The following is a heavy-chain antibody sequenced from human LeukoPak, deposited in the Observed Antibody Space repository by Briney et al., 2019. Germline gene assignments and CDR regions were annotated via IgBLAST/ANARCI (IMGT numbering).Heavy chain of an antibody. CDR1: GGSFSGYY. Sequence: SETLPLTCTVSGGSFSGYYWSWIRQPPGKGLEWLGEINHSGSTNYNPSLKSRVTISVDTSKNQFSLKLSSVTAADTAVYYCARVSDYGDYVGHFDLWGRGTLVTVSS. CDR3: ARVSDYGDYVGHFDL. V-gene: IGHV4-34*01. J-gene: IGHJ2*01. CDR2: INHSGST. D-gene: IGHD4-17*01.